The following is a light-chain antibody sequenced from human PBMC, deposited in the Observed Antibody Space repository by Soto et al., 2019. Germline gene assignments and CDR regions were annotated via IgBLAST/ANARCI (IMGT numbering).Light chain of an antibody. CDR1: SSNIETNT. J-gene: IGLJ2*01. Sequence: QSVLTQPPSASGTPGQRVTISCSGSSSNIETNTVDWYQHLPGTAPKVLIFNNNQRPSGVPDRFSGSKSGTSASLAISGLQYEDEADYYCAVWDDSLSGMVFGGGTKVTV. CDR3: AVWDDSLSGMV. CDR2: NNN. V-gene: IGLV1-44*01.